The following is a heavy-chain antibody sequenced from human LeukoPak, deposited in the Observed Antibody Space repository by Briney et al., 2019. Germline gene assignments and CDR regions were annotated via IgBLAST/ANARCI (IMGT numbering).Heavy chain of an antibody. Sequence: ASVKVSCKASGGTFSSYAISWVRQAPGQGLEWMGGIIPIFGTANYAQKFQGRVTITADESTSTAYMELSSLRSEDTAVYYCAREDWGRFGELSWFDPWGQGTLVTVSS. V-gene: IGHV1-69*13. CDR2: IIPIFGTA. D-gene: IGHD3-10*01. CDR1: GGTFSSYA. J-gene: IGHJ5*02. CDR3: AREDWGRFGELSWFDP.